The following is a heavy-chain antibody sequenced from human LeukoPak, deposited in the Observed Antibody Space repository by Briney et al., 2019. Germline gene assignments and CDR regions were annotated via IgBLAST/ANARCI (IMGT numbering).Heavy chain of an antibody. V-gene: IGHV1-46*01. CDR2: INPSGGST. J-gene: IGHJ3*02. CDR3: ARGGGRGPVLRDAFDI. Sequence: ASVKVSCKASGYTFTSYYMHWVRQAPGQGLEWMGIINPSGGSTSYAQKFQGRVTMTRDMSTSTVYMELSSLRSEDTAVYYCARGGGRGPVLRDAFDIWGQGTMVTVSS. CDR1: GYTFTSYY. D-gene: IGHD3-10*01.